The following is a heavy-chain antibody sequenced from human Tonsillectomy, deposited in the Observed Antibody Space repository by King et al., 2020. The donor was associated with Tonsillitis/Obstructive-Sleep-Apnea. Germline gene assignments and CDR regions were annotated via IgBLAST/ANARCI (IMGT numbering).Heavy chain of an antibody. D-gene: IGHD3-16*01. CDR2: IYYSGDT. J-gene: IGHJ4*02. V-gene: IGHV4-59*01. Sequence: QLQESGTGLVKPSETLSLTCTVSGGSISSYYWNWIRQPPGRGLEWIGHIYYSGDTKYNPSLKSRVTISVDTSKNQLSLKLTSVTAADTAVYYCARGGLYNYLNPFHYWGQGTRVTVSS. CDR1: GGSISSYY. CDR3: ARGGLYNYLNPFHY.